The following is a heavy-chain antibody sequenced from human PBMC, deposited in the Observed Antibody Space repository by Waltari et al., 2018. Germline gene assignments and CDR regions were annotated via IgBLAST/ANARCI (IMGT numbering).Heavy chain of an antibody. V-gene: IGHV4-4*07. Sequence: QVQLQESGPGLVKPSETLSLTCTVSGGSISSYYWSWIRQPAGKGLEWIGRIYTSGSTNYNPSRKSRVTMSVDTSKNQSSLKLSSVTAADTAVYYCARTLRGSTRARSYYMDVWGKGTTVTISS. CDR3: ARTLRGSTRARSYYMDV. CDR1: GGSISSYY. D-gene: IGHD2-2*01. CDR2: IYTSGST. J-gene: IGHJ6*03.